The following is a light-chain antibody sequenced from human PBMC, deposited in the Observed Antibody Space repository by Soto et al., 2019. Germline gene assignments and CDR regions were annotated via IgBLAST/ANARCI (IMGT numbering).Light chain of an antibody. CDR3: QQYDNSPWT. V-gene: IGKV3-20*01. J-gene: IGKJ1*01. Sequence: EIVLTQSPGTLSLSPGERATLSCRASQSVSSSYLAWYQQKPGQAPRLLIYGASSSATGIPDRFRGSGSGTDFTLTISRLEPEDFAVYFCQQYDNSPWTLGQGTKVEIK. CDR2: GAS. CDR1: QSVSSSY.